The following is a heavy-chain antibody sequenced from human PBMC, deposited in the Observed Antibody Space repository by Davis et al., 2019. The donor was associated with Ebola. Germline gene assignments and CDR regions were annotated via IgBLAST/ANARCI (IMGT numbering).Heavy chain of an antibody. CDR2: IYYSGSA. J-gene: IGHJ6*02. V-gene: IGHV4-59*08. D-gene: IGHD6-19*01. CDR3: ARFSGSGWYGGDYYYYYGMDV. CDR1: GGSISSYY. Sequence: MPGGSLRLSCTVPGGSISSYYWSWIRQPPGKGLAWIGYIYYSGSANYNPSLKSRVTMSVDTSKNQFSLKLSSVTAADTAVYYCARFSGSGWYGGDYYYYYGMDVWGQGTTVTVSS.